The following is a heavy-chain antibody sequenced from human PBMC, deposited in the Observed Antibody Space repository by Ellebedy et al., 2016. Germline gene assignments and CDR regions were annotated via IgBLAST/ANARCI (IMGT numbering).Heavy chain of an antibody. CDR3: ASDILGGFGVDYFDY. J-gene: IGHJ4*02. CDR2: IYTSGST. Sequence: SETLSLTCTVSGGSISSYYWSWIRQPAGKGLEWVGRIYTSGSTNYNPSLKSRVTMSVDTSKNQFSLKLRSVTAADTAVYYCASDILGGFGVDYFDYWGQGTLVTVSS. D-gene: IGHD3-10*01. V-gene: IGHV4-4*07. CDR1: GGSISSYY.